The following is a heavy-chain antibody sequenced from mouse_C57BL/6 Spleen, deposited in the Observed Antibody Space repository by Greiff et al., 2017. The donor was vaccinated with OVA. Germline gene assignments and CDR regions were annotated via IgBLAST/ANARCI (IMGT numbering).Heavy chain of an antibody. Sequence: VQLQQPGAELVKPGASVKLSCKASGYTFTSYWMQWVKQRPGQGLEWIGEIDPSDSYTNYNQKFKGKATLTVDTSSSTAYMQLSSLTSEDSAVYYCASLYYYGSSLYYFDYWGQGTTLTVSS. J-gene: IGHJ2*01. D-gene: IGHD1-1*01. CDR3: ASLYYYGSSLYYFDY. V-gene: IGHV1-50*01. CDR2: IDPSDSYT. CDR1: GYTFTSYW.